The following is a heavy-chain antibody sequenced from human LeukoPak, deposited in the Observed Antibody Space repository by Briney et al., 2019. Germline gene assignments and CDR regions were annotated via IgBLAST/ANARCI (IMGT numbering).Heavy chain of an antibody. Sequence: SQTLSLTCSVSGGSISSGSYYWSWIRQPAGKGLEWIGRIYTSGSTNYNPSLKSRVTISVDTSKNQFSLKLSSVTAADTVVYYCARSASLLRGYSYDTASFDYWGQGTLVTVSS. J-gene: IGHJ4*02. V-gene: IGHV4-61*02. CDR3: ARSASLLRGYSYDTASFDY. CDR1: GGSISSGSYY. D-gene: IGHD5-18*01. CDR2: IYTSGST.